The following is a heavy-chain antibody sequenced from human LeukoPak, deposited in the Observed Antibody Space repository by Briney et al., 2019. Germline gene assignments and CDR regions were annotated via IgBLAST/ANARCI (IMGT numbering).Heavy chain of an antibody. V-gene: IGHV3-33*01. Sequence: GRSLRLSCAASGFTLSVYGMHWVRQAPGNGLEGVAVMWYDGSKEYYADSVKGRSTISRDTSTNMLYLQMNSLRAEDTAVYYCARELGSGTFDYWGQGTLVTVSS. CDR2: MWYDGSKE. J-gene: IGHJ4*02. D-gene: IGHD6-19*01. CDR3: ARELGSGTFDY. CDR1: GFTLSVYG.